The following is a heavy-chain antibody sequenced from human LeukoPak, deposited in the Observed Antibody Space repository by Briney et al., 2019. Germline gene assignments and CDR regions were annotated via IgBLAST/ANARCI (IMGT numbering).Heavy chain of an antibody. CDR3: ASGDYYDSSGGGIYFDY. J-gene: IGHJ4*02. V-gene: IGHV3-20*04. CDR2: INWNGGST. D-gene: IGHD3-22*01. CDR1: GFTFDDYG. Sequence: GGSLRLSCAASGFTFDDYGMSWVRQAPGKGLEWVSGINWNGGSTGYADSVKGRLTISRDNAKNSLYLQMNSLRAEDTALYYCASGDYYDSSGGGIYFDYWGQGTLVTVSS.